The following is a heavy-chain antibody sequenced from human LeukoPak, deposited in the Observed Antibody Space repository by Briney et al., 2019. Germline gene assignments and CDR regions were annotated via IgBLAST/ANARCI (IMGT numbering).Heavy chain of an antibody. D-gene: IGHD3-22*01. CDR3: ARGQWLLANYYYYYYMDV. CDR2: IYTSGST. J-gene: IGHJ6*03. V-gene: IGHV4-4*07. Sequence: SETLSLTCTVSGGSISGYYWSWIRQPAGKGLECIGRIYTSGSTNYNPSLKSRVTMSVDTSKNQFSLKLSSVTAADTAVYYCARGQWLLANYYYYYYMDVWGKGTTVTISS. CDR1: GGSISGYY.